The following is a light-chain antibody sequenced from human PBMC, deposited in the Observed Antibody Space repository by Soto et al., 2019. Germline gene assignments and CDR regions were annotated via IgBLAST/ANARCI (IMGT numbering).Light chain of an antibody. CDR3: QQSNSTPRP. Sequence: MTQDPASLCVSLGPRAPHSYGASQSISSYLNWYQQKPGQAPRLLIYAASTLHTGIPARFSVSGSGTDFTLTISSLQSEDFAAYYCQQSNSTPRPFGQGTKVDIK. CDR1: QSISSY. J-gene: IGKJ1*01. CDR2: AAS. V-gene: IGKV1-39*01.